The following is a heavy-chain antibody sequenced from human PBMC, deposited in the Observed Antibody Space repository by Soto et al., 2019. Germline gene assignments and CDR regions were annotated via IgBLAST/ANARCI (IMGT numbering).Heavy chain of an antibody. Sequence: GGSLRLSCAASGFTFSSYGMHWVRQAPGKGLEWVAVIWYDGSNKYYADSVKGRFTISRDNSKNTLYLQMNSLRAEDTAVYYCARDGITMVRGVFSGPYYYYGMDVWGQGTTVTVSS. V-gene: IGHV3-33*01. D-gene: IGHD3-10*01. J-gene: IGHJ6*02. CDR3: ARDGITMVRGVFSGPYYYYGMDV. CDR2: IWYDGSNK. CDR1: GFTFSSYG.